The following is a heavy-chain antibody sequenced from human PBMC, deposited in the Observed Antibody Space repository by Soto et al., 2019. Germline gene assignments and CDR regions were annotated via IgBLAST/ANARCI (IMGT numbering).Heavy chain of an antibody. Sequence: QVQLQESGPGLVKPSGTLSLTCAVSGASISSCDWWTWVRQPPGKGLEWIGEIHHSGATSYNSSVKSRVTISLDKSKNPFSLQLNSVTAADTAVYYCATRDYTASPYWGQGILVTVSS. CDR2: IHHSGAT. J-gene: IGHJ4*02. D-gene: IGHD2-2*02. V-gene: IGHV4-4*02. CDR1: GASISSCDW. CDR3: ATRDYTASPY.